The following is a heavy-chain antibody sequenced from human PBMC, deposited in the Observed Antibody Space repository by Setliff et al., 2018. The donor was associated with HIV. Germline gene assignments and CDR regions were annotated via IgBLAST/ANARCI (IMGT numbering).Heavy chain of an antibody. J-gene: IGHJ5*02. Sequence: SETLSLTCSVSGVSINRTDHYWGWIRQSPGKRLEWIGSVSQSGSTYYDPSLKSRITISVDRSKNLLSLKLISVTAADQGVYYCARVPVAGANWFDPWGLGTLVTVSS. D-gene: IGHD2-21*01. CDR1: GVSINRTDHY. V-gene: IGHV4-39*01. CDR2: VSQSGST. CDR3: ARVPVAGANWFDP.